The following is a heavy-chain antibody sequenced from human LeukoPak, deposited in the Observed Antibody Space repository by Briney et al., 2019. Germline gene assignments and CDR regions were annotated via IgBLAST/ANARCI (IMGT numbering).Heavy chain of an antibody. V-gene: IGHV3-49*04. CDR1: GFTFGDYA. CDR3: TSLEDIVVVPAAQRGFDY. J-gene: IGHJ4*02. D-gene: IGHD2-2*01. Sequence: GGSLRLSCTASGFTFGDYAMSWVRQAPEKGLEWVGFIRSKAYGGTTEYAASVKGRFTISRDDSKSIAYLQMNSLKTEDTAVYYCTSLEDIVVVPAAQRGFDYWGQGTLVTVSS. CDR2: IRSKAYGGTT.